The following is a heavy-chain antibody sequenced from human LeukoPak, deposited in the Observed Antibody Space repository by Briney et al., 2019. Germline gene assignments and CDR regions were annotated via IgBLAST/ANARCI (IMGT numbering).Heavy chain of an antibody. CDR3: ARDRTSRITGTTVGFDY. CDR1: GFTFSSYA. V-gene: IGHV3-23*01. Sequence: GGSLRLSCAASGFTFSSYAMSWVRQAPGKGLEWVSAIIGSGGSTYYADSVKGRFTISRDNSKNTLYLQMNSLRAEDTAVYYCARDRTSRITGTTVGFDYWGQGTLVSVSS. CDR2: IIGSGGST. D-gene: IGHD1-20*01. J-gene: IGHJ4*02.